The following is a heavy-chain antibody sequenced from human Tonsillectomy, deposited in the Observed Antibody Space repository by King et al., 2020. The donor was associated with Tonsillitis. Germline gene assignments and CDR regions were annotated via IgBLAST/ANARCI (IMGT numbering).Heavy chain of an antibody. Sequence: QLQESGPGLVKPSETLSLTCAVSGSSISSGYYWDWIRQPPGKGLEWIGSIFHSGSTYYNPSLKSRVTISVDTSKNQFSLKLSSVTAADTAVYYCASTYDSSGYYYPFDYWGQGTLVTVSS. CDR2: IFHSGST. V-gene: IGHV4-38-2*01. CDR1: GSSISSGYY. J-gene: IGHJ4*02. CDR3: ASTYDSSGYYYPFDY. D-gene: IGHD3-22*01.